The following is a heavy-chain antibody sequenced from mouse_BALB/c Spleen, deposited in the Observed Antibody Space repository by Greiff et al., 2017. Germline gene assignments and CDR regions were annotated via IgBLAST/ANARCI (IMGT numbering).Heavy chain of an antibody. V-gene: IGHV14-4*02. CDR1: GFNIKDYY. Sequence: VQLQQSGAELVRSGASVKLSCTASGFNIKDYYMHWVKQRPEQGLEWIGWIDPENGDTEYAPKFQGKATMTADTSSNTAYLQLSSLTSEDTAVYYCHALYGPFAYWGQGTLVTVSA. J-gene: IGHJ3*01. CDR3: HALYGPFAY. D-gene: IGHD1-2*01. CDR2: IDPENGDT.